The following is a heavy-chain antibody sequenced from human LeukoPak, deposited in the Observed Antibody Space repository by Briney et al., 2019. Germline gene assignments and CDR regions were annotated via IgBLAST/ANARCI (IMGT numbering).Heavy chain of an antibody. CDR1: GYTFTSYG. J-gene: IGHJ5*01. CDR2: ISACNGNS. CDR3: ARGSLAAFHNGDS. Sequence: ASVNVSCKSSGYTFTSYGISWVRQAPGQGLEWMGWISACNGNSKYTANLQGKFTMTTDTSTSTAYMELRSLRSDDTAVYFCARGSLAAFHNGDSWGQGTLIIVSS. V-gene: IGHV1-18*01. D-gene: IGHD2-21*02.